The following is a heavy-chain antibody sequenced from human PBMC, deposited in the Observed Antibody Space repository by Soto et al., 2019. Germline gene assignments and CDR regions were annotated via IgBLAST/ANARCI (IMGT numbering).Heavy chain of an antibody. CDR3: SRVGGYYGDYPNFDY. J-gene: IGHJ4*02. CDR1: GGSISGYY. D-gene: IGHD4-17*01. V-gene: IGHV4-59*01. Sequence: QVQLQESGPGLVKPSETLSLTCTVSGGSISGYYWSWIRQPPGKGLEWIGNIYYGGSTNYNPSLKSRVTISVDTSNNQCSLKLSSVTAADTAVYFCSRVGGYYGDYPNFDYWGQGTRVTVSS. CDR2: IYYGGST.